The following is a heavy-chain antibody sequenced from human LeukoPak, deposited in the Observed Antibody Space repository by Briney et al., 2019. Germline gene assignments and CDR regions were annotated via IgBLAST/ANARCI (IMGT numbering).Heavy chain of an antibody. CDR2: IYYSGST. CDR1: GSSISSSSYY. J-gene: IGHJ5*02. V-gene: IGHV4-39*01. CDR3: ARHVNWSYSSSFNWFDP. Sequence: PSQTLSLTCTVSGSSISSSSYYWGWIRQPPGKGLEWIGSIYYSGSTYYNPSLKSRVTISVDTSKNQFSLKLSSVTAADTAVYYCARHVNWSYSSSFNWFDPWGQGTLVTVSS. D-gene: IGHD6-13*01.